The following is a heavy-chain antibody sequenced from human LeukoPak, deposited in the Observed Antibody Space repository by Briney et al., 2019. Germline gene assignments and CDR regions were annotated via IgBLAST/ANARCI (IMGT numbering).Heavy chain of an antibody. Sequence: ASVKVSCKASGYTFTSYGISWVRQAPGQGLEWMGWISAYNGNTNYAQKLQGRVTMTTDTSTSTAYMELRSLRSDDTAVYYCAKDLGYASGSSFDYWGQGTLVTVSS. J-gene: IGHJ4*02. CDR2: ISAYNGNT. CDR1: GYTFTSYG. CDR3: AKDLGYASGSSFDY. D-gene: IGHD3-10*01. V-gene: IGHV1-18*01.